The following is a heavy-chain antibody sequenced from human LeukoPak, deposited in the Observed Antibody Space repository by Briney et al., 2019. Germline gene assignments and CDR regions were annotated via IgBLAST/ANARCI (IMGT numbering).Heavy chain of an antibody. CDR3: AKARYYDSSGPFDY. CDR1: GFTFSSYA. J-gene: IGHJ4*02. Sequence: PGGSLRLSCAASGFTFSSYAMSWVRQAPGKGLDWVSGISGSGGSTYYADSVKGRFTISRDKSKNTLDLQMNSLRAEDTAVYYCAKARYYDSSGPFDYWGQGTLVTVSS. V-gene: IGHV3-23*01. D-gene: IGHD3-22*01. CDR2: ISGSGGST.